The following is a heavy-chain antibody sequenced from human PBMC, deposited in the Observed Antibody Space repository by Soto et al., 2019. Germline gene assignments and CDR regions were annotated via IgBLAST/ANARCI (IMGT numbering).Heavy chain of an antibody. CDR2: IGASDGCT. CDR3: AKHLHIVVRFSPLFSFYGLDV. D-gene: IGHD2-21*01. J-gene: IGHJ6*02. CDR1: VFTFSTYP. Sequence: PGGSLRLSCVASVFTFSTYPMSLFRQAPGRGLEWVAGIGASDGCTYYADSVKGRFTISRYDSKNTLFLQMNSPRAEDTAVYYCAKHLHIVVRFSPLFSFYGLDVWGQGTKVTVSS. V-gene: IGHV3-23*01.